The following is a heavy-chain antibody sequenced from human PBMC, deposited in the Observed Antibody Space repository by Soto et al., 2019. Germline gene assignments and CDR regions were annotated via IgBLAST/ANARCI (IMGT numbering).Heavy chain of an antibody. V-gene: IGHV3-23*01. CDR2: ISGSGGST. CDR3: AKSVRPATDLMPLFDY. J-gene: IGHJ4*02. Sequence: GVSLRLSCAASGFTFSSYAMSWVRQAPGKGLEWVSAISGSGGSTYYADSVKGRFTISRDNSKNTLYLQMNSLRAEDTAVYYCAKSVRPATDLMPLFDYWGQGTLVTVSS. CDR1: GFTFSSYA. D-gene: IGHD3-10*02.